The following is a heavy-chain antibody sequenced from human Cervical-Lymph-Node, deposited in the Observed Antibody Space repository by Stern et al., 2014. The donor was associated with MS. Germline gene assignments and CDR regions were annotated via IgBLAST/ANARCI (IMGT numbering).Heavy chain of an antibody. V-gene: IGHV1-46*01. CDR2: INPNDGDT. D-gene: IGHD2-21*02. Sequence: VQLVESGADLKLSWASVTLSCKASGDRFTHDYIHWGRLAPRPGRVWMGMINPNDGDTGYAPRFQGRVTLTRDTSTNPAYIQLSSLRSDDTAVYFCARWGLHKPLDYWGQGTLVTVSS. J-gene: IGHJ4*02. CDR1: GDRFTHDY. CDR3: ARWGLHKPLDY.